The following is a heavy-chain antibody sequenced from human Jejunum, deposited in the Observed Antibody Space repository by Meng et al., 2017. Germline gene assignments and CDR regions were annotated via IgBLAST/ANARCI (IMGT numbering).Heavy chain of an antibody. D-gene: IGHD1-26*01. V-gene: IGHV3-74*01. Sequence: EGQLWGSGGGLVQPGGSLKLSCAASGFTFRNFWMQWVSQAPGKGLVWVSRINIDGSSTDYADSVKGRFTISRDDAKNTLYLQMNSLRVEDTAVYYCTRTGSYRYDFWGQGTLVTVSS. J-gene: IGHJ4*02. CDR1: GFTFRNFW. CDR2: INIDGSST. CDR3: TRTGSYRYDF.